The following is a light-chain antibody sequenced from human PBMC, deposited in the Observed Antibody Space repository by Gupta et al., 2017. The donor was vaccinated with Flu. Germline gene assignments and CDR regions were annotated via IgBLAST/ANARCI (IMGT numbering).Light chain of an antibody. Sequence: QSALTQPASVSGSPGQSITISCTGTSSDIGGYNYVSWYQQHPGKVPKLIIFEVKNRPAGISNRFSGSKSGNTAALTISGIQAEDEDHYYCRADTGSSTLFGGGTKLTVL. J-gene: IGLJ2*01. CDR3: RADTGSSTL. CDR2: EVK. CDR1: SSDIGGYNY. V-gene: IGLV2-14*01.